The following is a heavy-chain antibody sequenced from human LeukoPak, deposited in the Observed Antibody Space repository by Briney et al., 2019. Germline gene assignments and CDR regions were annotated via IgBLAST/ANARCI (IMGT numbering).Heavy chain of an antibody. CDR1: GGSISSFH. CDR2: IYTSGST. Sequence: SETLSLTCTVSGGSISSFHWSWIRQPAGKRLEWIGRIYTSGSTNYSPSLKSRVTLSVDTSKNHFSLNLSSVTAADTAVYYCARGVNAFDIWGQGTMVTVSS. J-gene: IGHJ3*02. CDR3: ARGVNAFDI. V-gene: IGHV4-4*07. D-gene: IGHD3-3*01.